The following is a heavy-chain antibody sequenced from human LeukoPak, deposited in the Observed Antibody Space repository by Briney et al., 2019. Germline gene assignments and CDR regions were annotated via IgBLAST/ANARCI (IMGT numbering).Heavy chain of an antibody. CDR3: AKEGTPQVSTWYDL. D-gene: IGHD3-10*01. Sequence: GGSLRLSCTASGFTFNGYGMHWVRQAPGKGLEWVAVISYEGGTQHYADSVKGRFIISRDNPRNTLYLQMNILRTEDTAVYYCAKEGTPQVSTWYDLWGQGTQVIVSS. CDR2: ISYEGGTQ. V-gene: IGHV3-30*18. J-gene: IGHJ5*02. CDR1: GFTFNGYG.